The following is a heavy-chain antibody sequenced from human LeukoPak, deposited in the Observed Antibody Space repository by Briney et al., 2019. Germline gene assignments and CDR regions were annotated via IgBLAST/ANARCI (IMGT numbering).Heavy chain of an antibody. D-gene: IGHD3-9*01. Sequence: GASVKVSCKASGYTFTSYDINWVRQATGQGLEWMGWMNPNSGNTGYAQKFQGRVTMTRNTSISTAYMELSSLRSEDTAVYYCARVRYDILTGYYVFDYWGQGTLVTVSS. J-gene: IGHJ4*02. CDR3: ARVRYDILTGYYVFDY. CDR1: GYTFTSYD. V-gene: IGHV1-8*01. CDR2: MNPNSGNT.